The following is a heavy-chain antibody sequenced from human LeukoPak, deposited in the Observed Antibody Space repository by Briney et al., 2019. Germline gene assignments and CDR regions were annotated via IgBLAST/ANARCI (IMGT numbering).Heavy chain of an antibody. CDR1: GFTFSSYW. Sequence: GGSLRLSCAASGFTFSSYWMSWVRQSPGKGLEWVANIKKDGSEKYYVDSVKGRFTISRDNAKNSVYLQMNSLRGEDTALYYCARDHFGMPDFWGQGTLVTLSS. CDR3: ARDHFGMPDF. D-gene: IGHD3-3*02. V-gene: IGHV3-7*01. CDR2: IKKDGSEK. J-gene: IGHJ4*02.